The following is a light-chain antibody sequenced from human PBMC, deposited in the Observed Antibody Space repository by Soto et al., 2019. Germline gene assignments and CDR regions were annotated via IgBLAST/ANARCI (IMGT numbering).Light chain of an antibody. CDR1: RNILYSSNNKNY. CDR3: QQYYSTPPYT. CDR2: WAS. Sequence: DIVMTQSPDSLAVSLGERATINCKSSRNILYSSNNKNYLAWYRQKPGQPPKLLIYWASVRESGVPDRISGSGSGTDFTLTISSLQAEDVAVYYCQQYYSTPPYTFGQGTKLEIK. V-gene: IGKV4-1*01. J-gene: IGKJ2*01.